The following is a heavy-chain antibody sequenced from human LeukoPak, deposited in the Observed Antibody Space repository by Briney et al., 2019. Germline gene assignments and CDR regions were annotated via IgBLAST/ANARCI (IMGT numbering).Heavy chain of an antibody. Sequence: PSETLSLTCTVSGDSMSKYYWSWIRQPPGKGLEWIGYIYYSGSTSYNPSLKSRVTISEDTSKNQFSLKLSSVTAADTAVYYCARSVVLYYFDYWGQGTLVTVSS. V-gene: IGHV4-59*01. CDR3: ARSVVLYYFDY. D-gene: IGHD2-2*01. J-gene: IGHJ4*02. CDR2: IYYSGST. CDR1: GDSMSKYY.